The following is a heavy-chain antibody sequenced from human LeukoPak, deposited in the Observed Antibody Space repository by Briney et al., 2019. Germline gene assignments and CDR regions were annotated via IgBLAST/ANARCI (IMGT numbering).Heavy chain of an antibody. CDR2: IYSGGST. J-gene: IGHJ5*02. D-gene: IGHD4-17*01. CDR3: ARDLYGDYTDP. V-gene: IGHV3-66*01. Sequence: GGSLRLSCAASGFTFSSYAMSWVRQAPGKGLEWVSVIYSGGSTYYADSVKGRFTISRDNSKNTLYLQMNSLRAEDTAVYYCARDLYGDYTDPWGQGTLVTVSS. CDR1: GFTFSSYA.